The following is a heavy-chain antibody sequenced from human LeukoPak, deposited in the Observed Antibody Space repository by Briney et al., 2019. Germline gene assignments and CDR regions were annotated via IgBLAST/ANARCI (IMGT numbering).Heavy chain of an antibody. CDR1: GYTLTSYY. D-gene: IGHD3-3*01. CDR2: INPSVGST. Sequence: GASVKVSCKASGYTLTSYYMHWVRQAPRQPREWMGIINPSVGSTSYEKKFQGRVTMTRDTSTSTVYMELSSLRSEDTAVYYCARDLHGFLEWLLDYWGQGTLVTVSS. CDR3: ARDLHGFLEWLLDY. V-gene: IGHV1-46*01. J-gene: IGHJ4*02.